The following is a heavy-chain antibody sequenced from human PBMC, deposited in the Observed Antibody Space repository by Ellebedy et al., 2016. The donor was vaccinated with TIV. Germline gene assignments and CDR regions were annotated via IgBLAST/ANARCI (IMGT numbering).Heavy chain of an antibody. CDR3: ARGGLEYYDFWSGPDNWFDP. CDR1: GFTFSSYA. CDR2: ISGSGGST. J-gene: IGHJ5*02. D-gene: IGHD3-3*01. V-gene: IGHV3-23*01. Sequence: GESLKISXAASGFTFSSYAMSWVRQAPGKGLEWVSAISGSGGSTYYADSVKGRFTFSRDNSKNTLYLQMNSLRGEDTAVYYCARGGLEYYDFWSGPDNWFDPWGQGTLVTVSS.